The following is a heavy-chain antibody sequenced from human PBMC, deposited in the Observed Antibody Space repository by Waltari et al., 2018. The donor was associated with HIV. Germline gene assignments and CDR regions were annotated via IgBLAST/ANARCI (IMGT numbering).Heavy chain of an antibody. V-gene: IGHV4-34*02. CDR2: INHSGTT. Sequence: QVRLQQWGAGLLKPSETLSLTCAVYGGSFSTYYWTWIRQTPEKGLEWLGEINHSGTTDYNPSLKSRLTMSMDTCKNQFSLKLNSVTAADTAVYYCARHRFTRGNSAWYFLYWGQGTHVTVSS. D-gene: IGHD6-19*01. CDR1: GGSFSTYY. J-gene: IGHJ4*02. CDR3: ARHRFTRGNSAWYFLY.